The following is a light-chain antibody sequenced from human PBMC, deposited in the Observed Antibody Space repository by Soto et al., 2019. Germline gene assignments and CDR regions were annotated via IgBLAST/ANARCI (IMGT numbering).Light chain of an antibody. CDR3: QQYHSDPIT. J-gene: IGKJ5*01. V-gene: IGKV4-1*01. CDR1: QTVLSNSNNKNY. Sequence: DFVMTHAPDSLSLSLCESSTINFKSSQTVLSNSNNKNYLAWFQQKPGQPPKLLISWASIRESGVPDRFSGSGSGTDFTLTISSLQAEDVAVYYCQQYHSDPITFGQGTRLEIK. CDR2: WAS.